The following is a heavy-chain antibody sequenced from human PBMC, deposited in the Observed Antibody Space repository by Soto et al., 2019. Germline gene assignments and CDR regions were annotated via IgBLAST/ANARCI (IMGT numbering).Heavy chain of an antibody. Sequence: EVHLLESGGGLVQPGGSLRLSCAASELSSSNHAMTWIRQAPGKGLEWVSGISGSDGGAYYAYSVKGRFTISRDNSRSTLYLQMTRLRVEDTAVYYCASGGLHGYTNGGLGYFHSWGQGTLVTVSS. CDR2: ISGSDGGA. CDR3: ASGGLHGYTNGGLGYFHS. V-gene: IGHV3-23*01. D-gene: IGHD5-18*01. CDR1: ELSSSNHA. J-gene: IGHJ4*02.